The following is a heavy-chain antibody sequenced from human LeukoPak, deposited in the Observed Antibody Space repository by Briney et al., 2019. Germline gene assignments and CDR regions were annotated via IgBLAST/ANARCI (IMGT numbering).Heavy chain of an antibody. CDR2: ITGSSSYI. Sequence: PGGSLRLSCAASGFTFNTYAMNWVRQAPGKGLEWVSHITGSSSYIYCADSVQGRFTISRDNARNSLYLQLNNLRAEDTAVYYCVRESTSYRYCDHWGQGTLVTVSS. CDR3: VRESTSYRYCDH. CDR1: GFTFNTYA. J-gene: IGHJ4*02. V-gene: IGHV3-21*01. D-gene: IGHD3-16*02.